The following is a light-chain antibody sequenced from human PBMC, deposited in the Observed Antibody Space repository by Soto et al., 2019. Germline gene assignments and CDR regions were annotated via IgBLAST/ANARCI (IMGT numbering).Light chain of an antibody. CDR2: GGS. Sequence: DIQMAQSPSSLSASVGDRVTITCRASQSIGSNLNWYQQKPGKAPNLLIHGGSILQSGVPPRFSVGGGGTDFTLTISSLQPEDFASYYFQQIYTTPLTFGGGTKVEIK. CDR3: QQIYTTPLT. J-gene: IGKJ4*01. V-gene: IGKV1-39*01. CDR1: QSIGSN.